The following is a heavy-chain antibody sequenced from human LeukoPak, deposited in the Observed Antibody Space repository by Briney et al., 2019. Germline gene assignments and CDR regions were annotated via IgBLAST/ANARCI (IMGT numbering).Heavy chain of an antibody. CDR3: ERLTTSVFGVGTGDFAY. CDR2: ISYDGSKT. Sequence: GKSLRLSCEVSGFTFSTYGMYWVRQAPGKGLESVSVISYDGSKTYYADSVKGRSTISRDNPKNTVYLQLNSLTSDDTAVYYCERLTTSVFGVGTGDFAYWGQGTLVTVSS. D-gene: IGHD4-17*01. CDR1: GFTFSTYG. J-gene: IGHJ4*02. V-gene: IGHV3-30*03.